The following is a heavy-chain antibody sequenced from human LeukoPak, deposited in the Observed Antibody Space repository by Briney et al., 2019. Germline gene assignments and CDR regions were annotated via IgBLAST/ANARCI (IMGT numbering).Heavy chain of an antibody. CDR3: ARDLKQFGGWFDY. CDR2: IKAGNGNT. Sequence: GASVKGSCKASGYTFTTYAMHWVRQAPGQRLEWRGWIKAGNGNTKYSQKLQGRVTITRDTSAGTAYMELSSLRSEDTAVYYCARDLKQFGGWFDYWGQGTLVTVSS. J-gene: IGHJ4*02. D-gene: IGHD6-19*01. CDR1: GYTFTTYA. V-gene: IGHV1-3*01.